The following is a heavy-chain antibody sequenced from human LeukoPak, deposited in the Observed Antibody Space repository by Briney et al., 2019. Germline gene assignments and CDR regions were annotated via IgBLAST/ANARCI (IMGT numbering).Heavy chain of an antibody. D-gene: IGHD3-22*01. V-gene: IGHV4-39*01. CDR1: GGSISSSSYY. CDR3: ARLSITMIVVVIPEGWFDP. J-gene: IGHJ5*02. CDR2: IYYSGST. Sequence: SETLSLTCTVSGGSISSSSYYWGWTRQPPGKGLEWIGSIYYSGSTYYNPSLKSRVTISVDTSKNQFSLKLSSVTAADTAVYYCARLSITMIVVVIPEGWFDPWGQGTLVTVSS.